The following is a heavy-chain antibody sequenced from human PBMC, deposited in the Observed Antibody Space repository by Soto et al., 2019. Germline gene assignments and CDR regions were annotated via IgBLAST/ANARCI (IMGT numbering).Heavy chain of an antibody. V-gene: IGHV3-23*01. Sequence: EVQLLESGGGLVQPGGSLRLSCAASGFTFSTYAMSWVRQAPGKGLEWVSAISGGGASTYYADSVKGRFTISRDNSKNMKYLQMSSLRAEDTAVYYCAKGGYGDFEGYFDSWGQGSLVTVSS. CDR1: GFTFSTYA. CDR3: AKGGYGDFEGYFDS. J-gene: IGHJ4*02. D-gene: IGHD4-17*01. CDR2: ISGGGAST.